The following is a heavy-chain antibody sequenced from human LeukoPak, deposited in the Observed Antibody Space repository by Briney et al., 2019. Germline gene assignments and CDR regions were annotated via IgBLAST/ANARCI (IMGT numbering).Heavy chain of an antibody. CDR2: ISADKVNT. V-gene: IGHV1-18*01. J-gene: IGHJ2*01. CDR1: GYTFTSYG. D-gene: IGHD1-26*01. Sequence: ASVKVSCKASGYTFTSYGFSWVRQAPGQGLEWMAWISADKVNTNYAQKLQGRVTMSADTSTSAAYLELRSLTSDDTAVYYCARGTRGRGDWYFDLWGRGTLVTVSS. CDR3: ARGTRGRGDWYFDL.